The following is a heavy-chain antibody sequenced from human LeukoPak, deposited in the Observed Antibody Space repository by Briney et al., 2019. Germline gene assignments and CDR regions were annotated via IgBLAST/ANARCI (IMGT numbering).Heavy chain of an antibody. CDR3: ACVRGYDVLCGADFDY. CDR2: IKQAGSCN. CDR1: GFTFYDYD. D-gene: IGHD5-12*01. J-gene: IGHJ4*02. V-gene: IGHV3-7*01. Sequence: GGSLRLSCAASGFTFYDYDMQWVRHAPGKGVEWVANIKQAGSCNYYLHSVNARFTLSSHNPNNSLYLQMNILTAEDTAVYFFACVRGYDVLCGADFDYWGQGTLVTVSS.